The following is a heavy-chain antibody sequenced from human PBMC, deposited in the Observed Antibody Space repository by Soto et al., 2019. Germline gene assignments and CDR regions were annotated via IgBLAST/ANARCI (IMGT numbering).Heavy chain of an antibody. CDR3: ARAVAVPADFDY. Sequence: ASVKVSCKASGYTFTSYAMHWVRQAPGQRLEWMGRINAGNGNTKYSQKFQGRVTITRDTSASTAYMEVSSLRSEDTAVYYCARAVAVPADFDYWGQGTLVTVSS. CDR2: INAGNGNT. CDR1: GYTFTSYA. V-gene: IGHV1-3*01. D-gene: IGHD6-19*01. J-gene: IGHJ4*02.